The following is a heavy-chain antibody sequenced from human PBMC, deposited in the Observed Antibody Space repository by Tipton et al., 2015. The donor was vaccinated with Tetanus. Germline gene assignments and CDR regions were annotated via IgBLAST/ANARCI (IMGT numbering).Heavy chain of an antibody. J-gene: IGHJ4*02. V-gene: IGHV4-61*01. D-gene: IGHD2-2*01. CDR2: VYYNGNT. CDR1: GGSVRSGSY. Sequence: TLFLTCTVSGGSVRSGSYWNWIRQPPGKGLEWIGYVYYNGNTHYNPALKSRVTISVDTSKNQFSLKLSSVTAADTAIYYCAREVPAAGHFDSWGQGTLVTVSS. CDR3: AREVPAAGHFDS.